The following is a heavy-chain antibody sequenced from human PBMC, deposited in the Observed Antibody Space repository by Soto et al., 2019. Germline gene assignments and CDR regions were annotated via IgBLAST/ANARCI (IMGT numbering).Heavy chain of an antibody. D-gene: IGHD6-6*01. CDR2: IYYSGST. Sequence: QVQLQESGPGLVKPSQTLSLTCTVSGSSISSGGYFWSWIRQHPGKGLEWIGFIYYSGSTYYNPSRKSRVTISVDTSKNHFSLKLNSVTSADTAVYYCAREGAAPYYYYGMDVWGQGTTVTVSS. J-gene: IGHJ6*02. CDR1: GSSISSGGYF. V-gene: IGHV4-31*03. CDR3: AREGAAPYYYYGMDV.